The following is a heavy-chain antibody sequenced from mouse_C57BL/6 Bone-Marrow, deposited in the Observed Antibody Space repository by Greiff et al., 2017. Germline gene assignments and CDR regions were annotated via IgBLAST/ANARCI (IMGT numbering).Heavy chain of an antibody. CDR2: INPNNGGT. Sequence: EVQLQESGPELVKPGASVKMSCKASGYTFTDYNMHWVKQSHGKSLEWIGYINPNNGGTSYNQKFKGKATLTVNKSSSTAYMEFRSLTSEDSTVYYCANDLLWLRRYYYAMDYWGQGTSVTVSS. CDR3: ANDLLWLRRYYYAMDY. CDR1: GYTFTDYN. V-gene: IGHV1-22*01. J-gene: IGHJ4*01. D-gene: IGHD2-2*01.